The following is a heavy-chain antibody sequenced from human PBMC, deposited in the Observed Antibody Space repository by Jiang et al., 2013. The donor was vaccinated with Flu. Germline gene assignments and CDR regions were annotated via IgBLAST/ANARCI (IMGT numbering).Heavy chain of an antibody. D-gene: IGHD3-22*01. J-gene: IGHJ4*02. CDR1: GGTFSSYA. CDR3: ARDLEPHDSSGYVSAY. V-gene: IGHV1-69*04. Sequence: SGAEVKKPGSSVKVSCKASGGTFSSYAISWVRQAPGQGLEWMGRIIPILGIANYAQKFQGRVTITADKSTSTAYMELSSLRSEDTAVYYCARDLEPHDSSGYVSAYWGQGTLVTVSS. CDR2: IIPILGIA.